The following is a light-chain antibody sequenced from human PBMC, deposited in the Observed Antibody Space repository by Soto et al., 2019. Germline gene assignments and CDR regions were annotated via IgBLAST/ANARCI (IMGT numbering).Light chain of an antibody. J-gene: IGKJ1*01. V-gene: IGKV3-20*01. CDR1: QSVSNY. CDR2: GAS. Sequence: EIVLTQSPGTLSLSPGERATLSCRASQSVSNYLAWYQRNPGQAPRLLIYGASSRATGIPDRSSGSGSGTDFTLTISRREPEDFVVYDCHQYGGFPQTVGQGTKVEIK. CDR3: HQYGGFPQT.